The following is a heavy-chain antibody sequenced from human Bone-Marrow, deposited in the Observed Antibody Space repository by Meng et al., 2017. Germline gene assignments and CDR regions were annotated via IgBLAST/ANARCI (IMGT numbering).Heavy chain of an antibody. CDR3: ARVNQRVRSDAFDI. CDR2: IIPIFGTA. Sequence: SVKVSCKASGGTFSSYAISWVRQAPGQGLEWMGGIIPIFGTANYAQKFQGRVTITADKSTSTAYMELSSLRSEGTAVYYCARVNQRVRSDAFDIWGQGTMVTVSS. CDR1: GGTFSSYA. V-gene: IGHV1-69*06. J-gene: IGHJ3*02. D-gene: IGHD6-25*01.